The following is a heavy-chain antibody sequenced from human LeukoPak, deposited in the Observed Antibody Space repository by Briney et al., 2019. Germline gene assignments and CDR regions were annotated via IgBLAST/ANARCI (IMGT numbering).Heavy chain of an antibody. D-gene: IGHD3-10*01. CDR1: GGSISSYY. CDR2: IYYSGST. Sequence: AETLCLTCTASGGSISSYYWSWIRQPPGKGLEWIGYIYYSGSTNYNASLKSRVTISVDTSKNQFSLKLSSVTAADTAVYYCARAGGFGELLSHFDYWGQGTLVTVSS. CDR3: ARAGGFGELLSHFDY. V-gene: IGHV4-59*01. J-gene: IGHJ4*02.